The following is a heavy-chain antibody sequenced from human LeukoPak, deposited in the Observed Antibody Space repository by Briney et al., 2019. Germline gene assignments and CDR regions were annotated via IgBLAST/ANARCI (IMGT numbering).Heavy chain of an antibody. CDR3: ARVGNWNGVNWFDP. CDR1: RASISPYY. Sequence: EASETLSLTCTVSRASISPYYWTWIRQPAGKGLEWIGRIYTSGSTNYNPSLKSRVTMSVDTSKNQFSLKLSSVTAADTAVYYCARVGNWNGVNWFDPWGQGTLVTVSS. CDR2: IYTSGST. V-gene: IGHV4-4*07. J-gene: IGHJ5*02. D-gene: IGHD1-1*01.